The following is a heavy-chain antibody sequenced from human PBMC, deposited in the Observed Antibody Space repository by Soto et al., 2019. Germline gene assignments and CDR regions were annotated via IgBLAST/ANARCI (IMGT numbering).Heavy chain of an antibody. D-gene: IGHD1-26*01. V-gene: IGHV1-69*12. CDR3: AMSGGGYYGGPRLNPDLGDC. J-gene: IGHJ4*02. CDR2: IIPIFGTA. Sequence: QVQLVQAGAEVKKPGSSVKVSCKASGGTFSSYAISWVRQAPGQVLEWMGGIIPIFGTANYAQKFQGRVKIPADESTSKAYMELSSLRSEDTAVYYCAMSGGGYYGGPRLNPDLGDCWGQGTLVTVSS. CDR1: GGTFSSYA.